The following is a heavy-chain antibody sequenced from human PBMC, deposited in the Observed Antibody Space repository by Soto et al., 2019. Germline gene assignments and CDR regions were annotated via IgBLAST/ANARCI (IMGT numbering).Heavy chain of an antibody. CDR2: IIPIFGTA. J-gene: IGHJ4*02. V-gene: IGHV1-69*13. CDR1: GGTFSSYA. Sequence: SVKVSCKASGGTFSSYAISWVRQAPGQGLEWMGGIIPIFGTANYAQKFKGRVTITADESTSTAYMELSSLRSEDTAVYYCAREGRVGSMIVAYYFDYWGPGTLVTLSS. CDR3: AREGRVGSMIVAYYFDY. D-gene: IGHD3-22*01.